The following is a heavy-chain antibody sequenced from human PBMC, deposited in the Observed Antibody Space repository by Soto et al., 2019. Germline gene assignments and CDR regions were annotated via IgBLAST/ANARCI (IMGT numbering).Heavy chain of an antibody. CDR2: IKQDGSEK. CDR1: GFTFNDSW. V-gene: IGHV3-7*01. D-gene: IGHD3-16*01. Sequence: EVQLVESGGGLVQPGGSLRLSCAASGFTFNDSWMDWVRQAPGKGPEWVANIKQDGSEKNYVDSVKGRFTISRDNAKNSLYLQMNSLRAEDTAVYYCASLGRHGWGQGTTVTVSS. J-gene: IGHJ6*02. CDR3: ASLGRHG.